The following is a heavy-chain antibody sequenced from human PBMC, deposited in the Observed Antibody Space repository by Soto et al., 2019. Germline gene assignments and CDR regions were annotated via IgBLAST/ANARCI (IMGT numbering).Heavy chain of an antibody. V-gene: IGHV1-3*01. CDR2: INAGNGNT. D-gene: IGHD2-21*01. CDR1: GYTFTIYA. J-gene: IGHJ3*02. Sequence: QVQLVQSGAEVKKPGASVKVSCKASGYTFTIYAIHWVRQAPGQRLEWMGWINAGNGNTKYSQKFQGRVTITRDTSARTAYMELSSLRSEDTAVYYCARDCTYCGGDTGLDAFVIWGQGTMVTVSS. CDR3: ARDCTYCGGDTGLDAFVI.